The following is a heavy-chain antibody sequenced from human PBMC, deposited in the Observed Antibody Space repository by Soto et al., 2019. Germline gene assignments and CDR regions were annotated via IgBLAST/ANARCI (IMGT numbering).Heavy chain of an antibody. CDR1: GGSISSYY. CDR2: IYYSGST. D-gene: IGHD4-17*01. J-gene: IGHJ4*02. V-gene: IGHV4-59*01. CDR3: ARDHYGDYGQYYFDY. Sequence: SETLSLTCTVSGGSISSYYWSWIRQPPGKGLEWIGYIYYSGSTNYNPSLKSRVTISVDTSKNQFSLKLSSVTAVDTAVYYCARDHYGDYGQYYFDYWGQGILVTVSS.